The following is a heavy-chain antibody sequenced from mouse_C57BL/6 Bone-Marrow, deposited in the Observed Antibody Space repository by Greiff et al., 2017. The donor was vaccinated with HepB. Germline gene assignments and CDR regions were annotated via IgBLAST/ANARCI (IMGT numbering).Heavy chain of an antibody. D-gene: IGHD4-1*02. CDR2: ISSGGSYT. CDR3: ARHQLGLFAY. J-gene: IGHJ3*01. CDR1: GFTFSSYG. Sequence: EVQGVESGGDLVKPGGSLKLSCAASGFTFSSYGMSWVRQTPDKRLEWVATISSGGSYTYYPDSVKGRFTISRDNAKNTLYLQMSSLKSEDTAMYYCARHQLGLFAYWGQGTLVTVSA. V-gene: IGHV5-6*01.